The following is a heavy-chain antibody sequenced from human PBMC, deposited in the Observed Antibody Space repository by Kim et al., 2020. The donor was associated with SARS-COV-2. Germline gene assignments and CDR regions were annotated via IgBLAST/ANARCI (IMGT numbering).Heavy chain of an antibody. D-gene: IGHD3-22*01. CDR1: GGSISSSSYY. Sequence: SETLSLTCTVSGGSISSSSYYWGWIRQPPGKGLEWIGSIYYSGSTYYNPSLKSRVTISVDTSKNQFSLKLSSVTAADTAVYYCAREPKTYYYDSSGYYPFDSWGQGTLLTVSS. J-gene: IGHJ4*02. V-gene: IGHV4-39*02. CDR3: AREPKTYYYDSSGYYPFDS. CDR2: IYYSGST.